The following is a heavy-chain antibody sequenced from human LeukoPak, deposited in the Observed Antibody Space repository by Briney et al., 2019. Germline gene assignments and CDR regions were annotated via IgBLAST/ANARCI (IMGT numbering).Heavy chain of an antibody. Sequence: ASVKVSCKASGYTFTGYYMHWGRQAPGQGLEWMGWINPNSGGTNYAQKFQGRVTMTRDTSISTAYMELSRLRSDDTAVYYCARGNYYDSSGYNFDYWGQGTLVTVSS. J-gene: IGHJ4*02. V-gene: IGHV1-2*02. CDR2: INPNSGGT. CDR1: GYTFTGYY. CDR3: ARGNYYDSSGYNFDY. D-gene: IGHD3-22*01.